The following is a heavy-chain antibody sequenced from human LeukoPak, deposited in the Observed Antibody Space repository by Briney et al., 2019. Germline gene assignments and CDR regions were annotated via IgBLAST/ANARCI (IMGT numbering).Heavy chain of an antibody. CDR2: INHSGST. V-gene: IGHV4-34*01. CDR1: GGSFSGYY. CDR3: ARGTYYYDSSGYSFDY. Sequence: PSETLSLTCAVYGGSFSGYYWSWIRQPPGKGLEWIGEINHSGSTNYNPSLKSRVTISVDTSKNQFSLKLSSVTAADTAVYHCARGTYYYDSSGYSFDYWGQGTLVTVSS. D-gene: IGHD3-22*01. J-gene: IGHJ4*02.